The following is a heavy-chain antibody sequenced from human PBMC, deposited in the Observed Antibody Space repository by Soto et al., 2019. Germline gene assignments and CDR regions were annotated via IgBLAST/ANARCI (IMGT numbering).Heavy chain of an antibody. J-gene: IGHJ4*02. CDR1: GYTFISYG. D-gene: IGHD6-6*01. CDR3: ARGRISSSSIFDY. CDR2: IIGYNGDT. Sequence: QVQLAQSGAEVKKPGASVKVSCKASGYTFISYGISWVRQAPGQGLEWMGWIIGYNGDTNFAQKFQGRVTMTTDTSTNTAYMELKSLTSDDTAVYYCARGRISSSSIFDYWGQGTLVTVSS. V-gene: IGHV1-18*01.